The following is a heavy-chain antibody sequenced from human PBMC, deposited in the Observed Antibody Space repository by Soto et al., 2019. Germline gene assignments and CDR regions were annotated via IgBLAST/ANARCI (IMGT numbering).Heavy chain of an antibody. Sequence: ASVKVSCKASGGTFSSYAISWVRQAPGQGLEWMGGIIPIFGTANYAQKFQGRVTITADESTSTAYMELSSLRSEDTAVYYCASRTIFGVVILDGMDVWGQGTTVTVSS. CDR2: IIPIFGTA. CDR1: GGTFSSYA. CDR3: ASRTIFGVVILDGMDV. V-gene: IGHV1-69*13. D-gene: IGHD3-3*01. J-gene: IGHJ6*02.